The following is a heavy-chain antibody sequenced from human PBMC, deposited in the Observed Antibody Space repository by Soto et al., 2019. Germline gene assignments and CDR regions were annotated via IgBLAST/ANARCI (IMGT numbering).Heavy chain of an antibody. CDR2: IYYSGST. V-gene: IGHV4-31*03. D-gene: IGHD3-10*01. Sequence: QVQLQESGPGLVKPSQTLSLTCTVSGGSISSGGYYWSWIRQHPGKGLEWIGYIYYSGSTYDNPSLKSRVTISVDTSKNQFSLKLNSVTAAVTAVYYCARELGYGSGSYYWFDPWGQGTLVTVSS. J-gene: IGHJ5*02. CDR1: GGSISSGGYY. CDR3: ARELGYGSGSYYWFDP.